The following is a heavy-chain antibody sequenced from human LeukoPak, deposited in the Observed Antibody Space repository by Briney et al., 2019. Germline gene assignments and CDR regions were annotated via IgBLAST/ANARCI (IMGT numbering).Heavy chain of an antibody. J-gene: IGHJ4*02. Sequence: SETLSLTCTVSGGSISSYHWSWIRQSPGKGLEWIGEIDHSGRTNSNASLKSRVTISIDMSKNQFSLRLTSVTAADTAVYYCARKSIITAGRKPYDYWDQGALVTVSP. CDR2: IDHSGRT. CDR1: GGSISSYH. CDR3: ARKSIITAGRKPYDY. V-gene: IGHV4-34*01. D-gene: IGHD6-13*01.